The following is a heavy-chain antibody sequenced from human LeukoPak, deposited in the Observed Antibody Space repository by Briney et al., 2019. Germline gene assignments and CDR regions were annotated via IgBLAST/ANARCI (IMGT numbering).Heavy chain of an antibody. V-gene: IGHV4-59*01. Sequence: KSSETLSLTCTVSDDSISDYYRGWIRQPPGKGLEWIGYFHNSGTSTYNPTLKSRVTISADTPKNQFSLKLNSLTTADTAVYYCTRGAGWLIDYWGQGILVTVSS. CDR1: DDSISDYY. J-gene: IGHJ4*02. CDR2: FHNSGTS. CDR3: TRGAGWLIDY. D-gene: IGHD3-16*01.